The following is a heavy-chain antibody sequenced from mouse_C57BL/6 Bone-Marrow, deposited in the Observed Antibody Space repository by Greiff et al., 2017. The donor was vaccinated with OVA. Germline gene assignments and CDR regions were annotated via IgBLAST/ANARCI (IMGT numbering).Heavy chain of an antibody. CDR3: ARPGDYDGNWFAY. J-gene: IGHJ3*01. CDR1: GYTFTTYP. CDR2: FHPYNDDT. D-gene: IGHD2-4*01. V-gene: IGHV1-47*01. Sequence: QVQLQQSGAELVKPGASVKMSCKASGYTFTTYPIEWMKQNPGKSLEWIGNFHPYNDDTKYNEKFKGKATLTVEKSYSTVYLQLSRLTSDDSAVYYCARPGDYDGNWFAYWGQGTLVTVSA.